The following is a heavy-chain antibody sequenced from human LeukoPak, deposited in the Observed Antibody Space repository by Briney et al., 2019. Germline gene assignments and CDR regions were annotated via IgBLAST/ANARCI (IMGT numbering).Heavy chain of an antibody. V-gene: IGHV4-30-4*01. CDR1: GGSIYSGDYY. CDR2: IYYNGST. J-gene: IGHJ6*04. CDR3: ASGELNYYDSSGSCLYYGMDV. Sequence: SETLSLTCTVSGGSIYSGDYYWSWIRQPPGKGLEWIGYIYYNGSTYYNPSLKSRVTTSVETSKNQFSLKLTSVTAADTAGYYCASGELNYYDSSGSCLYYGMDVWGEGTTDTVSS. D-gene: IGHD3-22*01.